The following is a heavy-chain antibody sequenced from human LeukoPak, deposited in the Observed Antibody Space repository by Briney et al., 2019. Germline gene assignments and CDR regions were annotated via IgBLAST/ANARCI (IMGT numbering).Heavy chain of an antibody. D-gene: IGHD3-10*01. Sequence: ASVKVSCKASGYTFTSYGISWVRQARGQGLEWMGGISAYNGNTNYAQKLQGRVTMTTDTSTSTAYMELRSLRSDDTAVYYCARSKDYYGSGSYPDHWGQGSLVTVSS. J-gene: IGHJ4*02. V-gene: IGHV1-18*01. CDR3: ARSKDYYGSGSYPDH. CDR2: ISAYNGNT. CDR1: GYTFTSYG.